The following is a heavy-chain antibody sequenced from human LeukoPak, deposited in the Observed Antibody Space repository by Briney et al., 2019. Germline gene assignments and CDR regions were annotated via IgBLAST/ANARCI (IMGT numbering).Heavy chain of an antibody. J-gene: IGHJ3*02. V-gene: IGHV4-39*07. CDR1: GGSISSSSYY. D-gene: IGHD3-22*01. Sequence: SETLSLTCTDSGGSISSSSYYWGWMRQPPGKGLEWIGSIYYSGSTYYNPSLKSRVTISVDTSKNQFSLKLSSVTAADTAVYYCARGLGSGYYFGAFDIWGQGTMVTVSS. CDR2: IYYSGST. CDR3: ARGLGSGYYFGAFDI.